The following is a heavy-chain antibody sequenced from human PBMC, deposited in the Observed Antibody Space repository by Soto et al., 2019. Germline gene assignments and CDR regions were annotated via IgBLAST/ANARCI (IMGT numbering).Heavy chain of an antibody. Sequence: GESLKISCKGSGYSFTSYWIGWVRQMPGKGLEWMGIIYPGDSDTRYSPSFQGQVTISADKSISTAYLQWSSLKASDTAMYYCARHPNDYYYDSSGYPIQPFDYWGQGTLVTVSS. CDR3: ARHPNDYYYDSSGYPIQPFDY. V-gene: IGHV5-51*01. J-gene: IGHJ4*02. CDR1: GYSFTSYW. D-gene: IGHD3-22*01. CDR2: IYPGDSDT.